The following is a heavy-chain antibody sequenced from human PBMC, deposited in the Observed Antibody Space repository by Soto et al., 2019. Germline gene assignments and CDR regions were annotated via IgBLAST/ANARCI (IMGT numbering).Heavy chain of an antibody. V-gene: IGHV1-58*02. CDR3: TRENYESTGYYPMSL. CDR1: GFTFTSSA. CDR2: IVVGSGNT. Sequence: ASVKVSCKASGFTFTSSAMQWVRQARGQRLEWIGWIVVGSGNTNYAQKFQERVTITRDMSTSTAYMELSSLRSEDTAIYFCTRENYESTGYYPMSLWGQGTPVTVSS. J-gene: IGHJ1*01. D-gene: IGHD3-22*01.